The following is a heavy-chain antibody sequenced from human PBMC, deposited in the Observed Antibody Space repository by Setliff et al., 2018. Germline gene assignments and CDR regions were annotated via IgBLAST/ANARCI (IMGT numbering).Heavy chain of an antibody. J-gene: IGHJ4*02. CDR3: ATQTAAYYFDY. CDR1: GYTFTDHS. V-gene: IGHV1-2*02. Sequence: ASVKVSCKASGYTFTDHSVHWVRQAPGQGLEWMGWINPDTGYSKYAQKFQGRVTLTRDTSLTTAYMELRSLTSDDTAVYYCATQTAAYYFDYWGQGALVTVSS. D-gene: IGHD6-13*01. CDR2: INPDTGYS.